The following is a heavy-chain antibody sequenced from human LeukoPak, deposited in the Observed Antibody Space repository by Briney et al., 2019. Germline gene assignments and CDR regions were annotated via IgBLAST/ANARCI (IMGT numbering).Heavy chain of an antibody. CDR3: AREYMDV. CDR1: GFTFSRYG. J-gene: IGHJ6*03. V-gene: IGHV3-23*01. CDR2: ITNGGST. Sequence: PGGSLRLSCAASGFTFSRYGMSWVRQAPGKGLEWVSGITNGGSTYYGDSVKGRFTISRDNSKNTLYLQMNSLRAEDTAVYYCAREYMDVWGKGTTVTISS.